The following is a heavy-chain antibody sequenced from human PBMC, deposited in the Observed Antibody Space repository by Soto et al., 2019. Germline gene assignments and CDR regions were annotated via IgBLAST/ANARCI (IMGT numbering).Heavy chain of an antibody. CDR3: ARRPTDTPEYKNWLGP. CDR2: IYYSGTA. CDR1: GGSINSADYY. Sequence: SETLSLTCTVSGGSINSADYYWSWIRQPPGKGLEWIGNIYYSGTAYYTPSLSSRITMSIDTSRNQFSLSLSSVTAADTAVYYCARRPTDTPEYKNWLGPWGQGTLVTVSS. D-gene: IGHD2-15*01. V-gene: IGHV4-30-4*01. J-gene: IGHJ5*02.